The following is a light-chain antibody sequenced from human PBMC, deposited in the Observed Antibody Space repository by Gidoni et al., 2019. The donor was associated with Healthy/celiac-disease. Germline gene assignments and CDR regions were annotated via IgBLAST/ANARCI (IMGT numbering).Light chain of an antibody. CDR2: GKN. J-gene: IGLJ2*01. Sequence: SSELTQDPAVSVALGQTVRITCQGDSLRSYYASWYQQKPGQAPVLVIYGKNNRPSGIPDRFSGSSSGNTASLTITGAQAEDEADYYCNSRDSSGNVVFGGGTKRTV. V-gene: IGLV3-19*01. CDR1: SLRSYY. CDR3: NSRDSSGNVV.